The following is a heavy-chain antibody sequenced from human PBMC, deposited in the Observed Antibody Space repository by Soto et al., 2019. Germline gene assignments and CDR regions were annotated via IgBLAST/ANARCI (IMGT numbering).Heavy chain of an antibody. J-gene: IGHJ4*02. V-gene: IGHV4-59*01. D-gene: IGHD2-21*02. Sequence: SETLSLTCTVSGGSISSYYWSWIRQPPGKGLEWIGYIYYSGSTNYNPSLKSRVTISVDTSKNQFSLKLSSVTAADTAVYYCARGQYGGNSGKDYWGQGXLVTVYS. CDR2: IYYSGST. CDR3: ARGQYGGNSGKDY. CDR1: GGSISSYY.